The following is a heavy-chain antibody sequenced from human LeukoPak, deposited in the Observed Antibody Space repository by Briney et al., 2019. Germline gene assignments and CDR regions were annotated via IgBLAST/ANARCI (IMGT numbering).Heavy chain of an antibody. J-gene: IGHJ3*02. D-gene: IGHD1-26*01. CDR3: GRNPARESYDAFDI. V-gene: IGHV4-34*01. Sequence: SETLSLTCAVYGGSFSGYYCSWIRQPPGKGLEWIGEINHSGSTNYNPSLKSRVTISVDTSKNQFSLKLSSVTAADTAVYYCGRNPARESYDAFDIWGQGTMVTVSS. CDR2: INHSGST. CDR1: GGSFSGYY.